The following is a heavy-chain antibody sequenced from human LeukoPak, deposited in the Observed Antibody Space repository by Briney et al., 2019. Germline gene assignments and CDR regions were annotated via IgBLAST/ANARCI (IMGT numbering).Heavy chain of an antibody. Sequence: PSETLSLTCSVSGVSISSYYWNWIRQPPGKGLEWVGYISDSGSTTYNPPLKRRLSITANTPDKHFPPKQRSDTAADDAVLYCARRGRAGEKYGGYDYLYFGNWGQGALVTVS. CDR1: GVSISSYY. CDR3: ARRGRAGEKYGGYDYLYFGN. D-gene: IGHD5-12*01. CDR2: ISDSGST. J-gene: IGHJ4*02. V-gene: IGHV4-59*08.